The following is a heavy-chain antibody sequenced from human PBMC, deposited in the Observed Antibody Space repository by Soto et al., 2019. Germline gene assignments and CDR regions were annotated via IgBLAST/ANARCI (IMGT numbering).Heavy chain of an antibody. J-gene: IGHJ4*02. CDR1: GGSFRGYY. V-gene: IGHV4-34*01. CDR3: ARLSELRYFDWSTSFDY. Sequence: SETLSLTCAVYGGSFRGYYWSWIRQPPGKGLEWIGEINHSGSTNYNPSLKSRVTISVDTSKNQFSLKLSSVTAADTAVYYCARLSELRYFDWSTSFDYWGQGTLVTVSS. CDR2: INHSGST. D-gene: IGHD3-9*01.